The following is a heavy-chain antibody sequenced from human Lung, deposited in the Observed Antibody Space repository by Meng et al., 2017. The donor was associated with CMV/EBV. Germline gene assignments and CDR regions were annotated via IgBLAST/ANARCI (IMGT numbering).Heavy chain of an antibody. CDR1: GFSFNSYA. D-gene: IGHD6-19*01. CDR3: ARFGGTGSSGRLGYGMDV. V-gene: IGHV3-23*01. J-gene: IGHJ6*02. Sequence: GESLKISCAASGFSFNSYAMTWVRQAPGKGLEWVSGISGSGGSTYYEDSVKGRFTISRDNSKNTLFVQMNSLRAEDTAVYYCARFGGTGSSGRLGYGMDVWGQGTTVTVSS. CDR2: ISGSGGST.